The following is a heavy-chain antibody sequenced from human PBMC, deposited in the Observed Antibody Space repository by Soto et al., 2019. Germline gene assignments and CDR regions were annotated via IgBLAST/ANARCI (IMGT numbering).Heavy chain of an antibody. CDR2: ISGSGGST. CDR3: AKDLNFDWLLPNAFDI. D-gene: IGHD3-9*01. J-gene: IGHJ3*02. Sequence: EVQLLESGGGLVQPGGSLRLSCAASGFTFSSYAMSWVRQAPGKGLEWVSAISGSGGSTYYADSVKGRFTISRDNSKNTLYLQMNSLRAEDTAVYYCAKDLNFDWLLPNAFDIWGRGTMVTVSS. V-gene: IGHV3-23*01. CDR1: GFTFSSYA.